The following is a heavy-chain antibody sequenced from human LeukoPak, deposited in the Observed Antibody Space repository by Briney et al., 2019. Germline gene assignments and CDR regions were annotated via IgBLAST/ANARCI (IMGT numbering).Heavy chain of an antibody. CDR2: INHSGIT. D-gene: IGHD3-22*01. V-gene: IGHV4-34*01. CDR3: ARGEDYYDQWYFDY. CDR1: GGSISSYY. J-gene: IGHJ4*02. Sequence: SETLSLTCTVSGGSISSYYWTWIRQPPGKGLEWIGEINHSGITNYNPSLKSRVTISVDTSKNQFSLKLSSVTAADTAVYYCARGEDYYDQWYFDYWGQGTLVTVSS.